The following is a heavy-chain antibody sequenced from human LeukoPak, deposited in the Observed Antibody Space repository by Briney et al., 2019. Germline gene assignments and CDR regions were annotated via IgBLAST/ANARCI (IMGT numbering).Heavy chain of an antibody. Sequence: SETLSLTCAVYGGSFSGYYWSWIRQPPGKGLEWIGEINHSGSTNYNPSLKSRVTISVDTSKNQFSLKLSSVTAADTAVYYCAREYYDSSAYYLSWFDPWGQGTLVTVSS. CDR3: AREYYDSSAYYLSWFDP. CDR2: INHSGST. D-gene: IGHD3-22*01. V-gene: IGHV4-34*01. CDR1: GGSFSGYY. J-gene: IGHJ5*02.